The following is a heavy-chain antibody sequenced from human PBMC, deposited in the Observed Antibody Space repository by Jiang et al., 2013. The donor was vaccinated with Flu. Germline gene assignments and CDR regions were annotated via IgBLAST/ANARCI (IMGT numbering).Heavy chain of an antibody. D-gene: IGHD5-12*01. V-gene: IGHV4-4*02. J-gene: IGHJ3*02. CDR1: GGSISSSNW. Sequence: TLSLTCAVSGGSISSSNWWSWVRQPPGKGLEWIGYIHYSGRAYYNPSFQSRVILSVDTSKNQFSLKVNSVTAADAAMYYCAREVDKVTTSDAFDIWGQGTLVTVSS. CDR3: AREVDKVTTSDAFDI. CDR2: IHYSGRA.